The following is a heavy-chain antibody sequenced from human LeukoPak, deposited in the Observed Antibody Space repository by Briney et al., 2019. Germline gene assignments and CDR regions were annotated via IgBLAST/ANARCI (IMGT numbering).Heavy chain of an antibody. Sequence: PSETLSLTCTVSGASLSLYYWSWIRQPPGKGLEWIGHIYYSGSTHYNPSLRSRVTLSVDTSKNQFSLKMTSVTAADTAVYYCARAGILTGLGIDYWGQGTLVTVSS. J-gene: IGHJ4*02. D-gene: IGHD3-9*01. CDR1: GASLSLYY. V-gene: IGHV4-59*01. CDR3: ARAGILTGLGIDY. CDR2: IYYSGST.